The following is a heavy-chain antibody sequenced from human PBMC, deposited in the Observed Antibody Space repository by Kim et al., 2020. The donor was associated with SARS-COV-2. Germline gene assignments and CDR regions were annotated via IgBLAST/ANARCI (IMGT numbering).Heavy chain of an antibody. V-gene: IGHV4-34*01. D-gene: IGHD6-13*01. CDR1: GGSFSGYY. CDR3: LGDSIH. CDR2: INHSGST. J-gene: IGHJ4*02. Sequence: SETLSLTCAVYGGSFSGYYWSWIRQPPGKGLEWIGEINHSGSTNYNPSLKSRVTISVDTSKNQFSLKLSSVTAADTAVYYCLGDSIHWGQGTLVTVSS.